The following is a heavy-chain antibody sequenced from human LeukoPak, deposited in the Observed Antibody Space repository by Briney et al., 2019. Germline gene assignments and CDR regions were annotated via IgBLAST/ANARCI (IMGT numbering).Heavy chain of an antibody. Sequence: SETLSLTCTVSGGSISSYYWSWIRQPAGKGLEWIGRIYTSGSTNYNPSLKSRVTMSVDTSKNQFSLKLSSVTAADTAVYYCARENTWALRAYCGGDCYDAFDIWGQGQWSPSLQ. CDR3: ARENTWALRAYCGGDCYDAFDI. CDR2: IYTSGST. D-gene: IGHD2-21*01. CDR1: GGSISSYY. V-gene: IGHV4-4*07. J-gene: IGHJ3*02.